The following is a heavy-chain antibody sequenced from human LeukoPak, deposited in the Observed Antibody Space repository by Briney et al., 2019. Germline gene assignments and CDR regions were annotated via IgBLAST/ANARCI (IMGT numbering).Heavy chain of an antibody. CDR1: GFTFSGSA. J-gene: IGHJ4*02. Sequence: PGGSLRLSCAASGFTFSGSAMHWVRQASGKGLEWVGRIRSKANSYATAYAASVKGRFTISRDNSKNTLYLQMNSLRAEDTAVYYCAKGPAGIAAAGVDYWGQGTLVTVSS. CDR2: IRSKANSYAT. V-gene: IGHV3-73*01. D-gene: IGHD6-13*01. CDR3: AKGPAGIAAAGVDY.